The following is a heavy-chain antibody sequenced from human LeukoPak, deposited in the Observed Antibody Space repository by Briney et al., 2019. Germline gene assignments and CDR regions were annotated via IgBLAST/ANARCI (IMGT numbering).Heavy chain of an antibody. CDR1: GFSFDDYG. CDR2: INWNGDST. V-gene: IGHV3-20*04. CDR3: ARDLRVVITGSFDS. D-gene: IGHD3-22*01. Sequence: GGSLRLSCAASGFSFDDYGLTWVRQAPGKGLEWVSGINWNGDSTDYAESVKGRFTISRDNAKNSLYLQMNSLRDEDTALYYCARDLRVVITGSFDSWGQGTLVTVSS. J-gene: IGHJ4*02.